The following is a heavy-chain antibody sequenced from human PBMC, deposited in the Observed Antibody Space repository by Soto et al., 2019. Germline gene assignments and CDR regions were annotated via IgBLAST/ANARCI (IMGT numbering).Heavy chain of an antibody. J-gene: IGHJ4*01. CDR1: GGSISSYY. CDR2: IYYSGST. Sequence: QVQLQESGPGLVKPSETLSLTCTVSGGSISSYYWSWIRQPPGKGLEWIGYIYYSGSTNYNPSLKSRGTISVDTSKHPFSLKLSSVTAADTAVYYCAREWGATVDYWGHGTLVTVSS. D-gene: IGHD3-16*01. V-gene: IGHV4-59*01. CDR3: AREWGATVDY.